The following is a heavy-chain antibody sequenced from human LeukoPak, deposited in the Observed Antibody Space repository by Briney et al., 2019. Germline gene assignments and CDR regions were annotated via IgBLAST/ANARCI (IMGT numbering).Heavy chain of an antibody. CDR3: ARSGRGNSAGFDC. Sequence: SETLSLTCTVSGGSISSYYWSWIRQPPGKGLEWIGYIYYSGSTNYKPSLKSRGTISVDTSNNQFSLKLTSVTAADTAVYYCARSGRGNSAGFDCWGQGTLVTVSS. CDR2: IYYSGST. D-gene: IGHD3-10*01. V-gene: IGHV4-59*01. J-gene: IGHJ4*02. CDR1: GGSISSYY.